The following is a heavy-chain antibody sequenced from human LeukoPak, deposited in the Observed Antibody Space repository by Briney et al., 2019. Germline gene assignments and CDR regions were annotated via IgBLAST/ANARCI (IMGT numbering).Heavy chain of an antibody. D-gene: IGHD6-19*01. J-gene: IGHJ4*02. CDR2: IYYSGGT. Sequence: PSETLSLTCTVSGGSISSSSYYWGWIRQPPGKGLEWIGYIYYSGGTNYNPSLKSRVTISVDTSKNQFSLKLSSVTAADTAVYYCARVRGTWAVADSGFDYWGQGTLVTVSS. V-gene: IGHV4-61*05. CDR3: ARVRGTWAVADSGFDY. CDR1: GGSISSSSYY.